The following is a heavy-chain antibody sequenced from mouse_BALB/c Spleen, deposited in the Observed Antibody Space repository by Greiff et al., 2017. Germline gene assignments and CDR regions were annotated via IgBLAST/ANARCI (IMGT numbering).Heavy chain of an antibody. CDR1: GYTFTSYY. J-gene: IGHJ4*01. Sequence: VQLQQSGAELVKPGASVKLSCKASGYTFTSYYMHWVKQRPGQGLEWIGEINPSNGGTNFNEKFKSKATLTVDKSSSTAYMQLSSLTSEDSAVYYGTSSYRYDGYAMDYWGQGTSVTVSS. D-gene: IGHD2-14*01. V-gene: IGHV1S81*02. CDR2: INPSNGGT. CDR3: TSSYRYDGYAMDY.